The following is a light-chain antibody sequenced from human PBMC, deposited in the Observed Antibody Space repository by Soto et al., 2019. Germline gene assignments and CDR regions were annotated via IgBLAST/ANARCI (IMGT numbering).Light chain of an antibody. Sequence: QSALTQPPSASGSPGQSVTISCTGTSSDVGGYNFVSWYQQHPGKAPKLMIYEVSNRPSGVPDRFSGSKSGNTASLTVSGPQAEDEDDYYCSSYAGSNIVVFGGGTQLTVL. J-gene: IGLJ2*01. CDR3: SSYAGSNIVV. CDR2: EVS. CDR1: SSDVGGYNF. V-gene: IGLV2-8*01.